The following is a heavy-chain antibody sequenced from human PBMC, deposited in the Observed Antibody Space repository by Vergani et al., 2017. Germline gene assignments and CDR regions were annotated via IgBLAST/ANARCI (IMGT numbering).Heavy chain of an antibody. J-gene: IGHJ6*02. D-gene: IGHD5-12*01. Sequence: QVQLVQSGAEVKKPGASVKVSCKASGYTFTSYGISWVRQAPGQGLEWMGWISAYNGNTNYAQKLQGRDTMTTDTSTSTAYMELRSLRSDDTAVYYCARGLKIRRGEGYSGYDRGQTRRRDYYYGMDVWGQGTTVTVSS. V-gene: IGHV1-18*01. CDR2: ISAYNGNT. CDR1: GYTFTSYG. CDR3: ARGLKIRRGEGYSGYDRGQTRRRDYYYGMDV.